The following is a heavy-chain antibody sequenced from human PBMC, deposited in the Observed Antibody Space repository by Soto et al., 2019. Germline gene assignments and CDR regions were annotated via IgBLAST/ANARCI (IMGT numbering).Heavy chain of an antibody. Sequence: SQTLPLTCAISGGSVSSNSAAWNWIRKSPSRGLEWLGRTYYRSKWYNDYAVSVKSRITINPDTSKNQFSLQLNSVTPEDTAVYYCAREASWFGELLDAFDIWGQGTMVTVSS. CDR2: TYYRSKWYN. D-gene: IGHD3-10*01. V-gene: IGHV6-1*01. CDR3: AREASWFGELLDAFDI. J-gene: IGHJ3*02. CDR1: GGSVSSNSAA.